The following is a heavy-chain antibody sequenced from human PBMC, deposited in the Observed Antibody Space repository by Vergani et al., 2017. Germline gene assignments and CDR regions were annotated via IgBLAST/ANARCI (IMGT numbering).Heavy chain of an antibody. J-gene: IGHJ5*02. Sequence: QVQLQESGPGLVKPSQTLSLSCTVSGGSISSVSYYWSWIRQPAGKGLEWIGRIYVSGSANYNPSLKSRVTMSVDTSKNQFSLKLSSVTAADTAVYYCAMLGRYYYDSSGYYRGPFDPWGQGTLVTVSS. V-gene: IGHV4-61*02. CDR1: GGSISSVSYY. D-gene: IGHD3-22*01. CDR2: IYVSGSA. CDR3: AMLGRYYYDSSGYYRGPFDP.